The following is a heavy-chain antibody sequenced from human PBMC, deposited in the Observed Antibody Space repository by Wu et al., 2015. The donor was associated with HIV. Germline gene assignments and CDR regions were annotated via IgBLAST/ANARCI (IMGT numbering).Heavy chain of an antibody. V-gene: IGHV1-46*01. CDR3: AGGGGRTSMDPFDF. CDR2: INPSGGST. Sequence: QVQLVQSGAEVKKPGASVKVSCKASGYTFTSYYMHWVRQAPGQGLEWMGIINPSGGSTSYAQKFQGRVTITADESTSTAYMDVGSLRSDDTAVYYCAGGGGRTSMDPFDFWGQGTLVTVSS. D-gene: IGHD5-18*01. J-gene: IGHJ4*02. CDR1: GYTFTSYY.